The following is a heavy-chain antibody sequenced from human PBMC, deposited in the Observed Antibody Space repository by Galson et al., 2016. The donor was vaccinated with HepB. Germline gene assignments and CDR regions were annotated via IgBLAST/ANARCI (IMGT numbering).Heavy chain of an antibody. V-gene: IGHV6-1*01. CDR2: TCYRSNYYN. D-gene: IGHD7-27*01. CDR1: GDSVSSNSGA. J-gene: IGHJ4*02. Sequence: CAISGDSVSSNSGAWNWIRQSPSRGLEWLGRTCYRSNYYNDYAVSVRSRITINPDTSKNHFSLLLTSVTPEDTAVYYCARSYLLGRGFGWWGQGTLVTVSS. CDR3: ARSYLLGRGFGW.